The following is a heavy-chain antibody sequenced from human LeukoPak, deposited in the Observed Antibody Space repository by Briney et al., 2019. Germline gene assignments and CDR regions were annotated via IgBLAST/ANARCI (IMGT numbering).Heavy chain of an antibody. J-gene: IGHJ4*02. CDR1: GGSVSSYY. CDR2: IHNSGRT. V-gene: IGHV4-59*08. CDR3: ARHGTISSESYFDY. D-gene: IGHD1-14*01. Sequence: ETLSLTCSVSGGSVSSYYWSWIRQSPGKGLEWIGYIHNSGRTNDNPSLKSRVTGFVDTSKNQVSLRLSSVTAADTAVYYCARHGTISSESYFDYWGQGALVTVSS.